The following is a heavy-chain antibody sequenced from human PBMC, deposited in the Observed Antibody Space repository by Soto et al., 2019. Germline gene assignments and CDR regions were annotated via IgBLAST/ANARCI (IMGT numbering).Heavy chain of an antibody. CDR3: ARDASYYSLWSGYYPSRNGMDV. J-gene: IGHJ6*02. V-gene: IGHV3-33*08. CDR2: IWCDGSKK. D-gene: IGHD3-3*01. Sequence: VQLLESGGGLVQPGGSLRLSCAASGFTFSSFGMHWVRQAPGKGLEWVSLIWCDGSKKSYGDSVKGRFTISRDNSRNTVYLQMNSLRADDTAVYYCARDASYYSLWSGYYPSRNGMDVWGQGTTVTVSS. CDR1: GFTFSSFG.